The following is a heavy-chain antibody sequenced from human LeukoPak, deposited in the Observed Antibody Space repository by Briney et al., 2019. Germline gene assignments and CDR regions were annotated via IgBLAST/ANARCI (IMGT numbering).Heavy chain of an antibody. CDR2: IFYSGST. J-gene: IGHJ4*02. CDR1: GGSISTSNYY. CDR3: ARDGLWSSHFDY. Sequence: SETLSLTCTVSGGSISTSNYYWGWIRQPPGKGLEWIGNIFYSGSTYYSPSLKRRVTISLDTSRNQFSLKLNSVTAADTAVYYCARDGLWSSHFDYWGQGTLVTVSS. V-gene: IGHV4-39*07. D-gene: IGHD5-18*01.